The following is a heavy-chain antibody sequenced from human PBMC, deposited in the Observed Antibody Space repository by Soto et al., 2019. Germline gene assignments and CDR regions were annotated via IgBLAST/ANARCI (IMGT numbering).Heavy chain of an antibody. J-gene: IGHJ5*02. V-gene: IGHV3-73*02. CDR2: IKTKTNNYAT. CDR3: TRLPNWNFRFDP. Sequence: EVQLVESGGGLVQPGRSLKLSCAASGFTFSGSAIHWVRQASGKGLEWVGRIKTKTNNYATAYAASVKGRFTISRDDSKNTAYLQMNSLKIEDTAVYYCTRLPNWNFRFDPWGQGTLVTVSS. D-gene: IGHD1-7*01. CDR1: GFTFSGSA.